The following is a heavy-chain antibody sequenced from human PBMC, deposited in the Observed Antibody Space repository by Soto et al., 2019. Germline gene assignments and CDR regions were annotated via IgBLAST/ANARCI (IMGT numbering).Heavy chain of an antibody. CDR1: GGSISSGGYS. Sequence: SETLSLTCAVSGGSISSGGYSWSWIRQPPGKGLEWIGYIYHSGSTYYNPSLKSRVTISVDRSKNQFSLKLSSVTAADTAVYYCARDRFDYGGNYFDYWGQGTLVTVSS. J-gene: IGHJ4*02. V-gene: IGHV4-30-2*01. CDR3: ARDRFDYGGNYFDY. D-gene: IGHD4-17*01. CDR2: IYHSGST.